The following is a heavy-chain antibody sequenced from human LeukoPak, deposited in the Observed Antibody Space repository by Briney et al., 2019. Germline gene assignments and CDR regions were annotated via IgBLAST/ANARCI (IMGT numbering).Heavy chain of an antibody. J-gene: IGHJ5*02. V-gene: IGHV4-61*08. CDR1: GGSTNTGGYF. Sequence: SQTLSLTCTVSGGSTNTGGYFWSWIRQPPGKGLEWIGYIYYSGSTNYNPSLKSRVTISVDTSKNQFSLKLSSVTAADTAVYYCASSHDFGWFDPWGQGTLVTVSS. CDR3: ASSHDFGWFDP. D-gene: IGHD4/OR15-4a*01. CDR2: IYYSGST.